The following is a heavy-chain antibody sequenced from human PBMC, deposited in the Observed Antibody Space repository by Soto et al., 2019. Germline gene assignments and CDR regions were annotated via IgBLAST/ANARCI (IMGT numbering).Heavy chain of an antibody. V-gene: IGHV4-59*01. CDR1: GGSISSYY. Sequence: ETLSLTCTVSGGSISSYYWSWIRQPPGKGLEWIGYIYYSGSTNYNPSLKSRVTISVDTSKNQFSLKLSSVTAADTAVYYCARDRHSGYDDYGMDVWGQGTTVTVSS. CDR3: ARDRHSGYDDYGMDV. CDR2: IYYSGST. J-gene: IGHJ6*02. D-gene: IGHD5-12*01.